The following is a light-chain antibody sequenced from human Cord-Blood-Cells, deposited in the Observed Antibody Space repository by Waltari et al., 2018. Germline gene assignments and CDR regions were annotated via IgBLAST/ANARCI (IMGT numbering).Light chain of an antibody. Sequence: AIQMTQSPSSLSASVGDRVTITCRASQGIRNDLGWYQQKPGKAPKLLLYAAASLQSGVPSRCSGSGSGTDFTLTISSLQPEDFATYYCLQDYNYPWTFGQGTKVEIK. CDR2: AAA. CDR3: LQDYNYPWT. J-gene: IGKJ1*01. CDR1: QGIRND. V-gene: IGKV1-6*01.